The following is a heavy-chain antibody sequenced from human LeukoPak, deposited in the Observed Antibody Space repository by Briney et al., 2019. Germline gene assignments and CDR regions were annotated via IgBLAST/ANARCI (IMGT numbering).Heavy chain of an antibody. CDR3: AKDLEYYYDSSGYYYPYYFDY. D-gene: IGHD3-22*01. CDR2: ISGSGGST. J-gene: IGHJ4*02. Sequence: GGSLRLSCAASGFTFSSYAMSWVRQAPGKGLEWVSAISGSGGSTYYADSVKGRFTISRDNSKNTLYLQMNSLRAEDTAVYYCAKDLEYYYDSSGYYYPYYFDYWGQGTLVTVSS. V-gene: IGHV3-23*01. CDR1: GFTFSSYA.